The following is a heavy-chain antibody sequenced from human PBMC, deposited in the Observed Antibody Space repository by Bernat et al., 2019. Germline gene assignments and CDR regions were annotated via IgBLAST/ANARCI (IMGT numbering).Heavy chain of an antibody. Sequence: EVQLVESGGGLVQPGGSLRLSCAASGFTFSSYWMHWVRQAPGKGLVWVSRISHDGRGTTHADSVEGRFTISRDNAKKTLYLQMNNLRAEDTAVYYCAREAFCSGGTCLGADAFDIWGQGTMVTVSS. CDR1: GFTFSSYW. D-gene: IGHD2-15*01. J-gene: IGHJ3*02. V-gene: IGHV3-74*01. CDR2: ISHDGRGT. CDR3: AREAFCSGGTCLGADAFDI.